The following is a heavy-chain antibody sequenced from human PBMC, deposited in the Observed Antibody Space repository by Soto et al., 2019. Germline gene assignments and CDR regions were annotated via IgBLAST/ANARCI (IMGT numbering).Heavy chain of an antibody. V-gene: IGHV1-69*06. D-gene: IGHD2-2*03. CDR1: GGTLSSYA. CDR3: AGSKSTFDI. J-gene: IGHJ3*02. CDR2: IIPIFGTS. Sequence: QVQLVQSGAEVKKPGSSVKVSCKASGGTLSSYAISWVRQAPGHGLEWMGGIIPIFGTSNYAQKFQGRVTITADRSTSTTYMEVSILRSEDTAVYYSAGSKSTFDIWGQGIMVTVSS.